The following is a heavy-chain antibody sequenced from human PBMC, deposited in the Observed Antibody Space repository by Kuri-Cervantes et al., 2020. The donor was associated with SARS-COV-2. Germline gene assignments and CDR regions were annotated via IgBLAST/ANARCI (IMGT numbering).Heavy chain of an antibody. D-gene: IGHD5-24*01. Sequence: SVKVSCKASGGTFSSYAISWVRQAPGQGLEWMGGIIPIFGTANYAQKFQGRVTITADKSTSTAYMELSSLRSEDTAVYYCARDQRREMAPHFDHWGQGTTVTVSS. CDR3: ARDQRREMAPHFDH. V-gene: IGHV1-69*06. CDR1: GGTFSSYA. J-gene: IGHJ4*03. CDR2: IIPIFGTA.